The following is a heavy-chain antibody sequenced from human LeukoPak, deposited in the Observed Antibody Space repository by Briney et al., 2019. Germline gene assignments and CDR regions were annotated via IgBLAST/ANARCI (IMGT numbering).Heavy chain of an antibody. D-gene: IGHD4-23*01. V-gene: IGHV4-59*01. J-gene: IGHJ4*02. CDR1: GGSISSYY. CDR3: ARASYGANADY. Sequence: SETLSPTCIVSGGSISSYYWTWIRQPPGKGLEWIAYMYYSGSTSYNPSLKSRVTISVDTSKNQFSLKLSSVTAADTAVYFCARASYGANADYWGQGTLVTVSS. CDR2: MYYSGST.